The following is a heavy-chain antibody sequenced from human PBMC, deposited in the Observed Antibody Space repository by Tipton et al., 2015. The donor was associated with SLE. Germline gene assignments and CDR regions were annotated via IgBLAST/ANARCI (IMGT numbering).Heavy chain of an antibody. D-gene: IGHD3-10*02. J-gene: IGHJ6*02. CDR1: GGSISSYY. CDR2: IYYSGST. V-gene: IGHV4-59*07. Sequence: TLSLTCTVSGGSISSYYWSWIRQPPGKGLEWIGYIYYSGSTNYNPSLKSQVTISVDTSKNQFSLQLSSVTAADTAVYFCARHGTMSGDGMVVWGQRTTVTVSS. CDR3: ARHGTMSGDGMVV.